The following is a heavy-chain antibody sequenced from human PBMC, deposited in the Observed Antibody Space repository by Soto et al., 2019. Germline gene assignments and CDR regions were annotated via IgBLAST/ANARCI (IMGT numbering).Heavy chain of an antibody. J-gene: IGHJ6*02. V-gene: IGHV3-11*06. Sequence: GGPLRLSCLVSDGGFRDFYLSWIRKAPGKGLEWVSHISTDSSNTKYGDSVKGRFTVSRDNAKRSLYLQMNSLRVEDTGIYYCATYGMDVWGQGTTVTVSS. CDR3: ATYGMDV. CDR2: ISTDSSNT. CDR1: DGGFRDFY.